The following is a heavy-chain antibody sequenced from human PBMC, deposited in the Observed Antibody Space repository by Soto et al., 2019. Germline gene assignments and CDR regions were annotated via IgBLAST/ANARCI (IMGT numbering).Heavy chain of an antibody. Sequence: QVQLVQSGAEVKKPGSSVKVSCKASGGTFSSYAISWVRQAPGQGLEWMGGIIPIFGTANYAQKFQGRVTLTADESTSKAYMKLSNLRSEYTAVYYCARVYYYNSSDYYKVYYYYGMDVWGQGTTVTVSS. CDR3: ARVYYYNSSDYYKVYYYYGMDV. CDR2: IIPIFGTA. CDR1: GGTFSSYA. D-gene: IGHD3-22*01. V-gene: IGHV1-69*01. J-gene: IGHJ6*02.